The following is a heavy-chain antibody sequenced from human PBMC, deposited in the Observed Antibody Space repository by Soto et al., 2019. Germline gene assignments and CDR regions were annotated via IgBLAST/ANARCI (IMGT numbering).Heavy chain of an antibody. CDR1: GYTFTGYY. CDR2: INPNNGGT. Sequence: GASVKVSCKASGYTFTGYYMHWVRQAPGQGLEWMGWINPNNGGTNYAQKLQGWVTMTRDTSISTAYMELSRLRSDDTAVYYCAISPRWELLRGGEGYGMDVWGQGTTVTVSS. V-gene: IGHV1-2*04. CDR3: AISPRWELLRGGEGYGMDV. J-gene: IGHJ6*02. D-gene: IGHD1-26*01.